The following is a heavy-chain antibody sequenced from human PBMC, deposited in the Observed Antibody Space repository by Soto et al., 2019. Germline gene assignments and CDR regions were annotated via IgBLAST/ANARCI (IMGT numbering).Heavy chain of an antibody. CDR1: GYTFTTYW. V-gene: IGHV5-10-1*01. CDR3: ARLSSRFQSDY. D-gene: IGHD3-22*01. Sequence: GESLKISCKGSGYTFTTYWVSWVRQMPGKGLEWMERIDPSDSYTNYSPSFQGHVTISADKSISTAYLQWSSLKASDTAMYYCARLSSRFQSDYWDQGTLVTVSS. CDR2: IDPSDSYT. J-gene: IGHJ4*02.